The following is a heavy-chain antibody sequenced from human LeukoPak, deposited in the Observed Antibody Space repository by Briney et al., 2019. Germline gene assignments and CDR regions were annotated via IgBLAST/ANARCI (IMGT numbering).Heavy chain of an antibody. CDR2: IYYSGST. V-gene: IGHV4-61*01. J-gene: IGHJ4*02. CDR3: ARSEWFGELVYYFDY. D-gene: IGHD3-10*01. Sequence: PSETLSLTCTVSGGSVSSGSYYWSWIRQPPGKGLEWTGYIYYSGSTNYNPSLKSRVTISVDTSKNQFSLKLSSVTAADTAVYYCARSEWFGELVYYFDYWGQGTLVTVSS. CDR1: GGSVSSGSYY.